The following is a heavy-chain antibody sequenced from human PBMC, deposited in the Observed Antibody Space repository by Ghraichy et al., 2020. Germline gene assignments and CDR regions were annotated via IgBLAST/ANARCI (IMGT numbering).Heavy chain of an antibody. Sequence: SETLSLTCTVSGGSVSTGSYYWSWIRQPPGKGLEWIGYIYYGGNTYYDPSLKSRITISVDTSKIQFSLRLSSVTAPDTAGYYCARADYAQTLYFNFLGQGILVTVSS. CDR3: ARADYAQTLYFNF. CDR2: IYYGGNT. D-gene: IGHD4-17*01. J-gene: IGHJ4*02. CDR1: GGSVSTGSYY. V-gene: IGHV4-61*01.